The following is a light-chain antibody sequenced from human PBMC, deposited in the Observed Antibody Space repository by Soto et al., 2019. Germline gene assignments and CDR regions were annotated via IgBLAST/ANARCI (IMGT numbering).Light chain of an antibody. CDR1: QNLGTDF. CDR2: GAS. CDR3: QQYSVSPWT. J-gene: IGKJ1*01. V-gene: IGKV3-20*01. Sequence: IVLTQSPGTLSLSPGEISTLSCRASQNLGTDFIAWYQQTPGQAPRLLTFGASSRATGIPDRFRGNGSGTDFTLTITSLETEDFAVYYCQQYSVSPWTFGIGTRVEIK.